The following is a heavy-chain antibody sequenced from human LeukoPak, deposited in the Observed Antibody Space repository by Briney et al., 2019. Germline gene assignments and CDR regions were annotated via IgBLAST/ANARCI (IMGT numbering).Heavy chain of an antibody. CDR3: ARHQRGSCTSTSCYEFDN. J-gene: IGHJ4*02. V-gene: IGHV4-59*08. CDR1: SGSLSRYY. CDR2: IYYSGNT. D-gene: IGHD2-2*01. Sequence: PSETLSLTCTVSSGSLSRYYWSWIRQPPGKGLEWIAYIYYSGNTNYNPSLKSRVTISIDTSKNQFSLILSSVTAADTAVYYCARHQRGSCTSTSCYEFDNWGQGTLVTVSS.